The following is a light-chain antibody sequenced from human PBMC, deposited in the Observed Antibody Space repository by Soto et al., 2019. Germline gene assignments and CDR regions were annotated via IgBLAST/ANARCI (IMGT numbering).Light chain of an antibody. CDR3: QHFNKWPHMPA. J-gene: IGKJ4*01. Sequence: IVLTQSPATLSVSPGERATLSCRASQAVGSNLAWYQQRPGRAPRLLIYDASTRATGIPHRFSGGGSGTDLTLTLSSLQSDDFAVSYCQHFNKWPHMPAFGGGTKLAIK. V-gene: IGKV3-15*01. CDR2: DAS. CDR1: QAVGSN.